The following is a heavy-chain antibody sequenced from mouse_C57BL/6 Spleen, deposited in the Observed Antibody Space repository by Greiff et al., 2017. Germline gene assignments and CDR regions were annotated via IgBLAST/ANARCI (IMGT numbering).Heavy chain of an antibody. CDR3: ARARYSLRVYCDY. CDR2: LYPGSGST. D-gene: IGHD2-12*01. J-gene: IGHJ2*01. CDR1: GYTFTSYW. Sequence: VQLQQSGAELVKPGASVKMSCKASGYTFTSYWITWVKQRPGQGLEWIGDLYPGSGSTNYNETFPSKATPTVDTPSSTAYMQLSSRRSEDAAVYYCARARYSLRVYCDYWGQGTTLTVSS. V-gene: IGHV1-55*01.